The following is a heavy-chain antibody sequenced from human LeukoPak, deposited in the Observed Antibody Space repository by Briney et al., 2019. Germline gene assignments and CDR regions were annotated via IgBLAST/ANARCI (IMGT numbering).Heavy chain of an antibody. D-gene: IGHD3-10*01. CDR2: ISSDGTTT. J-gene: IGHJ5*02. Sequence: PGGSLRLSCAASAFTFSRYWVHWVRQTPGEGLVWVSRISSDGTTTTYADSVKGRFTISRDNARNTLYLQMNSLRAEDTAVYYCARFAYDLGSLSWGQGALVTVSS. V-gene: IGHV3-74*01. CDR3: ARFAYDLGSLS. CDR1: AFTFSRYW.